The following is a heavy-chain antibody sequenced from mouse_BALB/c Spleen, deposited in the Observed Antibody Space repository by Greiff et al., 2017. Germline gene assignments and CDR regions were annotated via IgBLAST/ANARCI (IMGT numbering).Heavy chain of an antibody. CDR3: ARVGDGYYEYFDV. V-gene: IGHV1-14*01. CDR1: GYTFTSYV. D-gene: IGHD2-3*01. CDR2: INPYNDGT. J-gene: IGHJ1*01. Sequence: VQLQQSGPDLVKPGASVKMSCKASGYTFTSYVMHWVKQKPGQGLEWIGYINPYNDGTKYNEKFKGKATLTSDKSSSTAYMELSSLTSEDSAVYYCARVGDGYYEYFDVWGAGTTVTVSS.